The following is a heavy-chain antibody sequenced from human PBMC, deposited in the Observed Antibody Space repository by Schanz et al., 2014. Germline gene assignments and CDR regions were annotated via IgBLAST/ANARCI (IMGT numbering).Heavy chain of an antibody. CDR2: IRYDGRNK. CDR3: AREDCSATSCYFRY. V-gene: IGHV3-33*01. Sequence: VQLVESGGGLIQPGRSLRLSCVASGFTFIIYDIHWVRQAPGKGLEWVAVIRYDGRNKNFVESVKGRFTISRDNSNNTVYLQMNTLRAEDTAVYYCAREDCSATSCYFRYWGQGTLVTVSS. D-gene: IGHD2-21*01. J-gene: IGHJ4*02. CDR1: GFTFIIYD.